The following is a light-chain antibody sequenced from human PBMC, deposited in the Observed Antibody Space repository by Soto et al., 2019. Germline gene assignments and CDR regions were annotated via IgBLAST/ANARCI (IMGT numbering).Light chain of an antibody. J-gene: IGLJ3*02. V-gene: IGLV2-8*01. CDR1: LSDIGAYDL. Sequence: QSALTQPPSASGSPGQSVTISCTGTLSDIGAYDLVSWYQQYPGKAPKLMIYDVTNRPSGVPDRFSGSKSGTSASLAISGLRSEDEADYYCAAWDDSLSGQWVFGGGTKLTVL. CDR3: AAWDDSLSGQWV. CDR2: DVT.